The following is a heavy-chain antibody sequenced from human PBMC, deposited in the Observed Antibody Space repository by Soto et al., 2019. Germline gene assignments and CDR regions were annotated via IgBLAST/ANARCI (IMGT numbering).Heavy chain of an antibody. CDR3: ARARYDSSGYYYFDY. Sequence: SETLSLTCTVSGGSISGYYWSWIRQPPGKGLEWIGYIYYSGSSNYNPSLKSRVTISLDTSKNQFSLRLRSVSAADTAVYYCARARYDSSGYYYFDYWGQGTLVTVSS. D-gene: IGHD3-22*01. CDR1: GGSISGYY. V-gene: IGHV4-59*01. J-gene: IGHJ4*02. CDR2: IYYSGSS.